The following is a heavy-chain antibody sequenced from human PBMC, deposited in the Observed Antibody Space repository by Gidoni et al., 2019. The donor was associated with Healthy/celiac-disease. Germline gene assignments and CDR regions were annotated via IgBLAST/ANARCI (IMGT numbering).Heavy chain of an antibody. V-gene: IGHV1-24*01. J-gene: IGHJ3*02. CDR1: GYTLTELS. D-gene: IGHD6-13*01. Sequence: QVQLVQSGAEVKKPGASVKVSCKVSGYTLTELSMHWVRQAPGKGLEWMGGFDPEDGETIYAQKFQGRVTMTEDTSTDTAYMELSSLRSEDTAVYYCATDPARIAAAVSAFDIWGQGTMVTVSS. CDR2: FDPEDGET. CDR3: ATDPARIAAAVSAFDI.